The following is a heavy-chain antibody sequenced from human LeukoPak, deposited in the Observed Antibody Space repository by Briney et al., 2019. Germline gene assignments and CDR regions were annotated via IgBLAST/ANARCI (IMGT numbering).Heavy chain of an antibody. CDR2: VCASGRCT. V-gene: IGHV3-23*01. J-gene: IGHJ4*02. Sequence: PGGSLRLSCAASGFTFSADAMGWVRQAPGKGLEWVSGVCASGRCTFYAPSVRGRFTISRDNSKNTLFLQMNSLRPEDTALYYCAKYISVPRTQHLGDYWGQGTLVTVSS. CDR3: AKYISVPRTQHLGDY. D-gene: IGHD6-19*01. CDR1: GFTFSADA.